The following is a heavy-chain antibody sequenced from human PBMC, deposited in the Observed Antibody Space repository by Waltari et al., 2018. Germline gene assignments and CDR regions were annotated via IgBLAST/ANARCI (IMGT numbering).Heavy chain of an antibody. CDR3: VVPAAMHFDY. V-gene: IGHV1-8*01. CDR2: MNPNSGNT. D-gene: IGHD2-2*01. J-gene: IGHJ4*02. CDR1: GSTFTRYH. Sequence: QVQLVQSGAEVTKPGSSVTVSCQASGSTFTRYHINCVRQATGQGLEWMGWMNPNSGNTGDAQKFQGRVTMTRNTSISTAYMELSSLRSEDTAVYYCVVPAAMHFDYWGQGTLVTVSS.